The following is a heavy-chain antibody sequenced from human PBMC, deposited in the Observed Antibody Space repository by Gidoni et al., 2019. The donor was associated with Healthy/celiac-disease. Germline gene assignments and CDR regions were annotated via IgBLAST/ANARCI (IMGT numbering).Heavy chain of an antibody. Sequence: EVQLVESGGGLVKPGGSLRPSCAASVFTFSNAWMSWVRQAPGKGLEWVGRIKSKTDGGTTDYAAPVKGRFTISRDDSKNTLYLQMNSLKTEDTAVYYCTTDDPVRYFDYWGQGTLVTVSS. CDR3: TTDDPVRYFDY. J-gene: IGHJ4*02. V-gene: IGHV3-15*01. CDR2: IKSKTDGGTT. D-gene: IGHD4-17*01. CDR1: VFTFSNAW.